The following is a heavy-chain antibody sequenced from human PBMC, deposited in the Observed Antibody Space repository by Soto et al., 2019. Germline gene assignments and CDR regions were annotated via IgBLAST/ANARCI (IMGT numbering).Heavy chain of an antibody. CDR3: ARPLFKDGHFRLVTY. Sequence: GHTLKLCRQASCQTIINNLLVRVCLKPGKGLEWLGIIYPGLSETRYSPSFRGHVTISVDKTLNTAYLQWVSLKASDTVMFFCARPLFKDGHFRLVTYWGQGILVSSPQ. J-gene: IGHJ4*02. V-gene: IGHV5-51*01. CDR1: CQTIINNL. CDR2: IYPGLSET. D-gene: IGHD6-6*01.